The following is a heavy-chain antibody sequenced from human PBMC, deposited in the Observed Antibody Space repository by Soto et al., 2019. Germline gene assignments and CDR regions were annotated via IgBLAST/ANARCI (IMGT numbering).Heavy chain of an antibody. D-gene: IGHD4-4*01. CDR1: GYTFTNYG. CDR3: ARDTRNSNYYYYGMDV. V-gene: IGHV1-18*01. J-gene: IGHJ6*02. CDR2: ISAYNGNT. Sequence: ASVKVSCKASGYTFTNYGISWVRQAPGQGLEWMGWISAYNGNTNYAQKLQGRVTMTTDTSTSTAYMELRSLRSDDTAVYYCARDTRNSNYYYYGMDVWGQGTTVTVSS.